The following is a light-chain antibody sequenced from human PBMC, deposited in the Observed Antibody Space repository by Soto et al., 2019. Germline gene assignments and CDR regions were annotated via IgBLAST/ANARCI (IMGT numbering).Light chain of an antibody. V-gene: IGKV3-20*01. CDR3: QQYGISQNT. Sequence: ETVMTQSQGTLSLSPGERATLSCRASQRVSSGYLAWYQQKPGQAPRLLIFGASNRATGIPDRFTGSGSGTDFTLTISRLEPEDFAVYYCQQYGISQNTFGQGTKLEIK. CDR2: GAS. CDR1: QRVSSGY. J-gene: IGKJ2*01.